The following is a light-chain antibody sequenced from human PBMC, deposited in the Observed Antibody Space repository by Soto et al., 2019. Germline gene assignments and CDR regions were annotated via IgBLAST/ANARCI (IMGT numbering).Light chain of an antibody. CDR3: QHYGSSPRT. CDR1: RSVSSNY. J-gene: IGKJ1*01. CDR2: RAS. V-gene: IGKV3-20*01. Sequence: EIVLKQSPGTLSLSPGETATLSCRASRSVSSNYLAWYQQRPGQAPRLLINRASNRATGIPDRFTGSGSGTDFTLTINRLEPADFAVYYCQHYGSSPRTFGQGTKVDIK.